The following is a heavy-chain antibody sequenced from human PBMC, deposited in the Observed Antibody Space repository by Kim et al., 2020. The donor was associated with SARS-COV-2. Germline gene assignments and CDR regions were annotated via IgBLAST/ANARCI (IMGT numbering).Heavy chain of an antibody. CDR2: INHSGST. D-gene: IGHD2-21*02. Sequence: SETLSLTCAVYGGSFSGYYWSWIRQPPGKGLEWIGEINHSGSTNYNPSLKSRVTISVDTSKNQFSLKLSSVTAADTAVYYCAREGVFEGYCGGDCYSFDYWGQGTLVTVSS. CDR1: GGSFSGYY. J-gene: IGHJ4*02. V-gene: IGHV4-34*01. CDR3: AREGVFEGYCGGDCYSFDY.